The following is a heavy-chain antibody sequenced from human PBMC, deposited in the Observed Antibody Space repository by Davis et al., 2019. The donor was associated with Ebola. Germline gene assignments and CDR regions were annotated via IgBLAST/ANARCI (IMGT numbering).Heavy chain of an antibody. Sequence: GESLKISCVGSGFTFSSQTMNWVRQAPGKGLEWISYISSGSATRYYADSVKGRFTISRDNGENSLFLEMNSLRAGDTAVYYCARSGLLLSFDLWGRGTLVTVSS. CDR2: ISSGSATR. V-gene: IGHV3-48*04. D-gene: IGHD3-22*01. CDR3: ARSGLLLSFDL. CDR1: GFTFSSQT. J-gene: IGHJ2*01.